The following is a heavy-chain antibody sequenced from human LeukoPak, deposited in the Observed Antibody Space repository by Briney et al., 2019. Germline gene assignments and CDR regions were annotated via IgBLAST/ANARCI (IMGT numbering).Heavy chain of an antibody. D-gene: IGHD2-8*01. CDR3: AKDWANGDYIDH. CDR2: VSYDGTNE. CDR1: GFTFSDYG. Sequence: GGSLRLSCAASGFTFSDYGMHWVRQAPGKGLEWVAVVSYDGTNEKYADPMKGRFTISRDNSKNTLSLQMNSLRADDTAVYYCAKDWANGDYIDHWGQGTLVTVSS. J-gene: IGHJ4*02. V-gene: IGHV3-30*18.